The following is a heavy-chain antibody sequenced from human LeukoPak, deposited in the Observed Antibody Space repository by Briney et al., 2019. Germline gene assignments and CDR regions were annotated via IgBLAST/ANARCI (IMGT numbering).Heavy chain of an antibody. D-gene: IGHD2-8*02. CDR2: IYYSGRP. CDR3: ASAGARYSDTGGLYAFDF. V-gene: IGHV4-39*01. Sequence: SETLSLTCTVSGVSTTSSNHFWGWIRQPPGKGLEWIGTIYYSGRPFYNPSLKSRVTISVDASKNLFSLQLNSVAAADTAVYYCASAGARYSDTGGLYAFDFWGRGTMVTVSS. CDR1: GVSTTSSNHF. J-gene: IGHJ3*01.